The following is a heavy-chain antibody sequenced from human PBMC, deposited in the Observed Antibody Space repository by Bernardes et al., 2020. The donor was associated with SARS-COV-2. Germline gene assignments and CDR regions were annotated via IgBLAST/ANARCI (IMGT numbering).Heavy chain of an antibody. J-gene: IGHJ5*01. CDR2: IWHDGSRE. CDR3: ATEDGEWLES. V-gene: IGHV3-33*01. Sequence: SLRLSCEASGFTFRDYTMHWVRQAPGKGLEWVAVIWHDGSREYYVDSVKGRFAISRDNSNNTLYLQMNNLRVEDTALYRCATEDGEWLESWGQGTLVTVSS. CDR1: GFTFRDYT. D-gene: IGHD4-17*01.